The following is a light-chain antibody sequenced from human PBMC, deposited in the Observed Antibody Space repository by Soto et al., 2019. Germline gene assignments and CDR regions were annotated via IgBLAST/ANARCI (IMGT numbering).Light chain of an antibody. J-gene: IGLJ2*01. CDR2: LNSDGSH. V-gene: IGLV4-69*02. Sequence: QLVLTQSPSASASLGASVKLTCTLSSGHSSYTIAWHQQHPEKGPRYLMRLNSDGSHNKGDGIPDRFSGSSSGAERYLTISSLQSEDEADYYCQTWGTGFQIFGGGTQLTVL. CDR1: SGHSSYT. CDR3: QTWGTGFQI.